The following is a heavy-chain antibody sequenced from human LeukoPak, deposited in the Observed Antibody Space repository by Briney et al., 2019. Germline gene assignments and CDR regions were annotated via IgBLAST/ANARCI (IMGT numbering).Heavy chain of an antibody. Sequence: GGSLRLSCAASGFTFSSYSMNWVRQAPGKGLEWVSYISSSGSTIYYADSVKGRFAISRDNAKNSLYLQINSLRAEDTAVYYCASPRVVRGVIPMDVWGKGTTVTVSS. D-gene: IGHD3-10*01. CDR1: GFTFSSYS. V-gene: IGHV3-48*04. J-gene: IGHJ6*03. CDR3: ASPRVVRGVIPMDV. CDR2: ISSSGSTI.